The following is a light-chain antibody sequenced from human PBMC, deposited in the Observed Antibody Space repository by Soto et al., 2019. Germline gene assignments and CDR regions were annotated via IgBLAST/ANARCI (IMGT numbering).Light chain of an antibody. CDR3: QQRTNWPPTWT. V-gene: IGKV3-11*01. Sequence: EIVLTQFPAILSLSPGERATLSCRASQSVSTYLAWYQQRPGQAPRLLVYDASNRATDIPARFSGSGSGTDFTLTISSLEPVDFAVYYCQQRTNWPPTWTFGPGTKVEIK. J-gene: IGKJ1*01. CDR2: DAS. CDR1: QSVSTY.